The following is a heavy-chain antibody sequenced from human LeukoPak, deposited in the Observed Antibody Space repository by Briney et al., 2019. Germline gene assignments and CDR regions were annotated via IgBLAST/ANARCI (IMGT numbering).Heavy chain of an antibody. V-gene: IGHV1-69*13. Sequence: SVKVSCKASGGTFSSYAISWVRQAPGQGPEWMGGIIPIFGTANYAQKFQGRVTITADESTSTAYMELSSLRSEDTAVYYCARDDSSGVWFDPWGQGTLVTVSS. CDR2: IIPIFGTA. D-gene: IGHD6-6*01. J-gene: IGHJ5*02. CDR1: GGTFSSYA. CDR3: ARDDSSGVWFDP.